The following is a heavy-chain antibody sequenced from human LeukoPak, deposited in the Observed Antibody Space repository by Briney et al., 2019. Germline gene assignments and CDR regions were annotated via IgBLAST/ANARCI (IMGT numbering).Heavy chain of an antibody. CDR2: FDPEHGET. CDR3: AKEGSGWSGYDY. CDR1: GYTLTELS. Sequence: ASVKVSCKVSGYTLTELSIHWVRQAPGKGLEWMGGFDPEHGETIYAQKFQGRVTMTEDTSTDTAYMELNSLRAEDTAVYYCAKEGSGWSGYDYWGQGTLVTVSS. V-gene: IGHV1-24*01. J-gene: IGHJ4*02. D-gene: IGHD6-19*01.